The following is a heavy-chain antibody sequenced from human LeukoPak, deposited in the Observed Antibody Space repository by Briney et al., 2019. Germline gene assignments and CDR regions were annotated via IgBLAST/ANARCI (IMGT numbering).Heavy chain of an antibody. J-gene: IGHJ6*02. Sequence: SQTLSLTCAISGDSVSSNSAAWNWIRQSPSRGLEWLGRTYYRSKWYNDYAVSVKSRITINPDTSKNQFSLQLNSVTPEDTAVYYCARVCYRRWLIRDRYYYYGMDVWGQGTTVTVSS. V-gene: IGHV6-1*01. CDR3: ARVCYRRWLIRDRYYYYGMDV. CDR2: TYYRSKWYN. D-gene: IGHD6-19*01. CDR1: GDSVSSNSAA.